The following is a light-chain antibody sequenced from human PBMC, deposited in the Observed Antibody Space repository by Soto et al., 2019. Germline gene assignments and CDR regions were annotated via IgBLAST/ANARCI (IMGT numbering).Light chain of an antibody. CDR2: AAS. CDR1: QNIGGN. Sequence: EREMMQSPAGLSVSQGQSVTLSCRSSQNIGGNLAWYQQRPGQSPRLLIYAASDRATGVPARFSGSGSGTEFTLTINSLQSEDFAVYYCQQYAQRWTFGQGTKV. J-gene: IGKJ1*01. CDR3: QQYAQRWT. V-gene: IGKV3-15*01.